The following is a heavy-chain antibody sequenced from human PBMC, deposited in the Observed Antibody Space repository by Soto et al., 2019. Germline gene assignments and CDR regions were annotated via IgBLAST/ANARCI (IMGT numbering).Heavy chain of an antibody. CDR1: GFTFSSYA. CDR2: ISYDGSNK. CDR3: ARDPYHIVGAPLHYYYGMDV. D-gene: IGHD1-26*01. J-gene: IGHJ6*02. V-gene: IGHV3-30-3*01. Sequence: GGSLRLSCAASGFTFSSYAMHWVRQAPGKGLEWVAVISYDGSNKYYADSVKGRFTISRDNSKNTLYLQMNSLRAEDTAVYYCARDPYHIVGAPLHYYYGMDVWGQGTTVTVSS.